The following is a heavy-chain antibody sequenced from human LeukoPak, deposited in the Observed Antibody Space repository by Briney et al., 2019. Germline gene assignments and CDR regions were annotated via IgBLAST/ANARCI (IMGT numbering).Heavy chain of an antibody. CDR2: ISYDGSNI. Sequence: GGSLRLSCAASGFSFSTYVMHWVRQSPGKGLEWVAVISYDGSNINYADSVKGRFTISRDNSKNTLYVEMNSLRPEDTAVYYCARPNIVVVPAAPFDIWGQGTMVTVSS. J-gene: IGHJ3*02. V-gene: IGHV3-30*03. D-gene: IGHD2-2*01. CDR1: GFSFSTYV. CDR3: ARPNIVVVPAAPFDI.